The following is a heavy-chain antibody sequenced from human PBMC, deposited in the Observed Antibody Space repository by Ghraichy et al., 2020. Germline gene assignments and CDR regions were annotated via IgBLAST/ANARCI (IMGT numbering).Heavy chain of an antibody. CDR3: ARPLGNDFVWGSYRY. J-gene: IGHJ4*02. CDR1: GGSISRSSYY. D-gene: IGHD3-16*02. V-gene: IGHV4-39*01. Sequence: SDTLSLTCTVSGGSISRSSYYWGWIRQPPGKGLEWIGSIYDSGSTYYNPSLKSRVTMSVDTSKNQFSLKLSSVTAADTAVYYCARPLGNDFVWGSYRYWGQGILVTVSS. CDR2: IYDSGST.